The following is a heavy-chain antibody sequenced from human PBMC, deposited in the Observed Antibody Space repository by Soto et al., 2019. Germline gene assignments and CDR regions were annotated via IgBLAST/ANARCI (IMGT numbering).Heavy chain of an antibody. CDR3: VRDRPHNWFDP. Sequence: EGQLVESGGGLVQPGESLRLSCAASGFTFSSYWMHWVRQVPGKGLVWVSRIDNDGNSPAYADSVKGRFTISRDNAKNTVYLQMNSLRAEDTAMYYCVRDRPHNWFDPWGQGNLVTVSS. J-gene: IGHJ5*02. V-gene: IGHV3-74*01. CDR2: IDNDGNSP. CDR1: GFTFSSYW.